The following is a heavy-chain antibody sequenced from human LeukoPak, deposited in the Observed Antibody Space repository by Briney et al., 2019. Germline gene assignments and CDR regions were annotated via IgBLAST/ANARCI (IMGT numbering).Heavy chain of an antibody. CDR3: ARADSYSWYGS. D-gene: IGHD5-12*01. J-gene: IGHJ5*02. Sequence: PGGSLRLSCAASGFTFSRYRMSWLRQAPGKGLEWVANINQDGSERHYADSVEGRFVISRDNDKNSLSPQMNSPRVEDTAVYYCARADSYSWYGSWGQGTLVTVSS. V-gene: IGHV3-7*01. CDR2: INQDGSER. CDR1: GFTFSRYR.